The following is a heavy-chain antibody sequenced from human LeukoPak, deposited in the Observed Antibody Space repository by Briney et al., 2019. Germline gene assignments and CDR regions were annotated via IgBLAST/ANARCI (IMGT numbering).Heavy chain of an antibody. V-gene: IGHV4-34*01. CDR3: AKDQSMVATPFDY. CDR2: INHSGST. CDR1: GGSFSGYY. D-gene: IGHD5-12*01. Sequence: SETLSLTCTVYGGSFSGYYWSWIRQPPGKGLEWIGEINHSGSTNYNPSLKSRVTISVDTSKNQFSLKLSSVTAADTAVYYCAKDQSMVATPFDYWGQGTLVTVSS. J-gene: IGHJ4*02.